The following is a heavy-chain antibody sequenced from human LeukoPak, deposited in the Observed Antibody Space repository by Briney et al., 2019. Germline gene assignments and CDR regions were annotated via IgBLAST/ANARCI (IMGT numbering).Heavy chain of an antibody. Sequence: GGSLRLSCAASGFTFSSYAMSWVRQAPGKGLEWVSAISGSGGSTYYADSVQGRFTISRDNSKSTLCLQMNSLRAEDTAVYYCAKQLGYCSDGSCYFPYWGQGTLVTVSS. CDR1: GFTFSSYA. CDR3: AKQLGYCSDGSCYFPY. V-gene: IGHV3-23*01. CDR2: ISGSGGST. J-gene: IGHJ4*02. D-gene: IGHD2-15*01.